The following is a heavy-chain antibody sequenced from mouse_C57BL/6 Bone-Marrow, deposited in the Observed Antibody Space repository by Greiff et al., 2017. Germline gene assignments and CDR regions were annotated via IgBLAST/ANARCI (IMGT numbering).Heavy chain of an antibody. CDR3: ARDGYYVPPFAY. D-gene: IGHD2-3*01. V-gene: IGHV1-81*01. CDR2: IYPRSGNT. Sequence: VNVVESGAELARPGASVKLSCKASGYTFTSYGISWVKQRTGQGLEWIGEIYPRSGNTYYNEKFKGKATLTADKSSSTAYMELRSLTSEDSAVYFCARDGYYVPPFAYWGQGTLVTVSA. CDR1: GYTFTSYG. J-gene: IGHJ3*01.